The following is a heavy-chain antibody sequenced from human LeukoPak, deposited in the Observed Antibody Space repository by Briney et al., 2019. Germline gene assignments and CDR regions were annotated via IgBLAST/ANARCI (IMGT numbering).Heavy chain of an antibody. CDR2: ISAYNGNT. D-gene: IGHD3-10*01. CDR1: GYTFTSYG. CDR3: ARSFWFGEFLDY. J-gene: IGHJ4*02. V-gene: IGHV1-18*01. Sequence: ASVKVSCKASGYTFTSYGISWVRQAPGQGLEWMGWISAYNGNTNYAQKLQGRVTMTTDASTSTAYMELRSLRSDDTAVYYCARSFWFGEFLDYWGQGTLVTVSS.